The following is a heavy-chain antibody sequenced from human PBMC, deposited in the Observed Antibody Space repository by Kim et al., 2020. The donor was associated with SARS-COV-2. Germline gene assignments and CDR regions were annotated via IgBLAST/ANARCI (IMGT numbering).Heavy chain of an antibody. CDR2: LYHKDNT. D-gene: IGHD3-9*01. Sequence: SETLSLTCTVSGGSITNSDSYWGWVRQSPGKGLESIGTLYHKDNTYYTPSLKSRVTMSLDTSKNQFSLQLTSVTAADTAVYYCARQRLTGYYYPFFDYWG. CDR3: ARQRLTGYYYPFFDY. V-gene: IGHV4-39*07. CDR1: GGSITNSDSY. J-gene: IGHJ4*01.